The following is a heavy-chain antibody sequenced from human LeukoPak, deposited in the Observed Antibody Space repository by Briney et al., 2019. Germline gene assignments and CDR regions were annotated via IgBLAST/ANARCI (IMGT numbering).Heavy chain of an antibody. V-gene: IGHV3-11*01. CDR1: GFTFSDYY. CDR2: ISGSGSTI. D-gene: IGHD6-19*01. Sequence: GGSLRLSCAASGFTFSDYYMSWIRQAPGKGLEWVSYISGSGSTIYYADSVKGRFTISRDNAKNSLYLQMNSLRVEDTAVYYCASWPVGWYGEDSWGQGTLVTVSS. CDR3: ASWPVGWYGEDS. J-gene: IGHJ4*02.